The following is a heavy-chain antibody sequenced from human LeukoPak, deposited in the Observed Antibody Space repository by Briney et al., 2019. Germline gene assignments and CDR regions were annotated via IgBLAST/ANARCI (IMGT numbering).Heavy chain of an antibody. J-gene: IGHJ4*02. CDR3: ARVSRGNYDSSGYSD. V-gene: IGHV3-53*01. CDR2: VYSGGFT. CDR1: GFSVTNNY. Sequence: GGSLRLSCTVSGFSVTNNYTSWVRQAPGKGLEWVAVVYSGGFTNYAGSVEGRFTLSRDSSKNTLFLQMNTLKVEDTAVYYCARVSRGNYDSSGYSDWGQGTQVIVSS. D-gene: IGHD3-22*01.